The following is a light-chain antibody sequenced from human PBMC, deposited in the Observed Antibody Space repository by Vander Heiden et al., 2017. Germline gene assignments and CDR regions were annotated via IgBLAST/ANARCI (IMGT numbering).Light chain of an antibody. CDR2: AAS. CDR1: QSISSY. V-gene: IGKV1-39*01. J-gene: IGKJ5*01. Sequence: DIQMTQSPSSLSASVGDRVTITCRASQSISSYLNWYQQKPGKAPKLLIYAASSLQSGVPSRFSGSGSGTDFTLTISSLQPEDFATYYCQQSYSNPPESTFGQGTRLEIK. CDR3: QQSYSNPPEST.